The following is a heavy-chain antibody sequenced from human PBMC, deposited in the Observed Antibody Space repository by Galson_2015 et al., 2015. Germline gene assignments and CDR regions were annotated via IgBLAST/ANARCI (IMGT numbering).Heavy chain of an antibody. D-gene: IGHD2-2*02. Sequence: SLRLSCAASGFTFSSYGMHWVRQAPGKGLEWVAVISYDGSNKYYADSVKGRFTISRDNSKNTLYLQMNSLRAEDTAVYYCARDNCSSTSCYSDYWGQGTLVTVSS. CDR2: ISYDGSNK. J-gene: IGHJ4*02. CDR3: ARDNCSSTSCYSDY. V-gene: IGHV3-30*03. CDR1: GFTFSSYG.